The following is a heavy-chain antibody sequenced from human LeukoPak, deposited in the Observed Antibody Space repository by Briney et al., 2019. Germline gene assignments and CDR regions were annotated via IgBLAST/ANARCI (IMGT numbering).Heavy chain of an antibody. V-gene: IGHV4-61*01. D-gene: IGHD3-3*01. Sequence: PSETLSLTCAVSGDSVSSSNYYWSWIRQPPGKGLEWIGYIYYGGNTNYNPSLQSRVTISVDTSKNQFSLKLSSVTAADTAVYYCARGRYDFWSGYYTYYFDYWGQGTLVTVSS. CDR3: ARGRYDFWSGYYTYYFDY. CDR2: IYYGGNT. J-gene: IGHJ4*02. CDR1: GDSVSSSNYY.